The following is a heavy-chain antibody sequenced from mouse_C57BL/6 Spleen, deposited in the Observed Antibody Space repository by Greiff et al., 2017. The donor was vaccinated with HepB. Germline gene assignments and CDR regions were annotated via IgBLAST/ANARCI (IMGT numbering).Heavy chain of an antibody. V-gene: IGHV5-12*01. Sequence: EVQGVESGGGLVQPGGSLKLSCAASGFTFSDYYMYWVRQTPEKRLEWVAYISNGGGSTYYPDTVKGRFTISRDTAKNTLYLQISRLKSEDTAMYYCASGGLRGFFAYWGQGTLVTVSA. CDR3: ASGGLRGFFAY. CDR2: ISNGGGST. D-gene: IGHD3-1*01. J-gene: IGHJ3*01. CDR1: GFTFSDYY.